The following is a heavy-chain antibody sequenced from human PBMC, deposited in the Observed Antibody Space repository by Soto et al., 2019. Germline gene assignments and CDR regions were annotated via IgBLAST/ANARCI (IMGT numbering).Heavy chain of an antibody. CDR1: GYTFTSYG. D-gene: IGHD6-13*01. Sequence: ASVKVSCKASGYTFTSYGISWVRQAPGQGLEWMGWSSTYNDNRNYAQELQGRLTMTTDTSTSTAYMELRSLRSDDTAVYYCVRDLWQPDDYWGQGTLVTVSS. V-gene: IGHV1-18*01. CDR3: VRDLWQPDDY. CDR2: SSTYNDNR. J-gene: IGHJ4*02.